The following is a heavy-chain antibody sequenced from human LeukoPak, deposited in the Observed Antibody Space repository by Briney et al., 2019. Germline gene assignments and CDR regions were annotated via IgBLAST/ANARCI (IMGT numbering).Heavy chain of an antibody. CDR3: ARESGYCSSTSCYFDY. D-gene: IGHD2-2*03. V-gene: IGHV3-33*08. CDR1: GFTFSSYG. J-gene: IGHJ4*02. Sequence: GGSLRLSCAASGFTFSSYGMHWVRQAPGKGLEWVGVIWYDGSNKYYADSVKGRFTISRDNCKNTLYLQMHRLRAEDTAVYYCARESGYCSSTSCYFDYWRQGTLVTVSS. CDR2: IWYDGSNK.